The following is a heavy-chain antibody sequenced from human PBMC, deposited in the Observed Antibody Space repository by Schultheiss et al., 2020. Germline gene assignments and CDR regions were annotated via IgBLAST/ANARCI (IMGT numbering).Heavy chain of an antibody. CDR3: ARVHGDDVFYFDY. Sequence: GGSLRLSCAASGFTFSSYSMNWVRQAPGKGLEWVSSIRSSSSYTYYADSVKGRFTISRDNAKNSLYLQMNSLRAEDTAVYYCARVHGDDVFYFDYWGQGTLVTVSS. CDR1: GFTFSSYS. J-gene: IGHJ4*02. V-gene: IGHV3-21*01. D-gene: IGHD4-17*01. CDR2: IRSSSSYT.